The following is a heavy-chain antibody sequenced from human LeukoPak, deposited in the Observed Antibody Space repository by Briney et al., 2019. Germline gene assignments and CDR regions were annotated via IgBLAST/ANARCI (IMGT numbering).Heavy chain of an antibody. J-gene: IGHJ4*02. D-gene: IGHD3-10*01. CDR2: IYSGGST. V-gene: IGHV3-53*01. CDR3: ARAVWFGELYFDY. CDR1: GFTVSSNY. Sequence: GGSLRLSCAASGFTVSSNYMSWVRQAPGKGLEWGSVIYSGGSTYYADSVKGRFTISRDNSKNTLYLQMNSLRAEDTAVYYCARAVWFGELYFDYWGQGTLVTVSS.